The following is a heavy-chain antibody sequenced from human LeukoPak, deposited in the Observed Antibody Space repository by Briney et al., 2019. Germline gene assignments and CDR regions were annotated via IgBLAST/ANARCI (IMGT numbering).Heavy chain of an antibody. V-gene: IGHV3-21*01. J-gene: IGHJ4*02. CDR1: GFTFSSYS. CDR3: GSLGGKSYRGLGC. Sequence: GGSLRLSCAASGFTFSSYSMNWVRQAPGKGLEWVSSISSSSSYIYYADSVKGRFTISRDNAKNSLYLQMNSLRAEDTAVYYCGSLGGKSYRGLGCWGQGTPVT. D-gene: IGHD1-26*01. CDR2: ISSSSSYI.